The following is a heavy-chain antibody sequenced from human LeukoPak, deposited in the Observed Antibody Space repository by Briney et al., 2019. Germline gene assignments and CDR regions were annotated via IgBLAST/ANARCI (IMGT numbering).Heavy chain of an antibody. CDR3: ARDSDGGNSGDPNFDY. J-gene: IGHJ4*02. V-gene: IGHV1-2*04. CDR1: GYTFTGYY. Sequence: GASVKVSCKASGYTFTGYYMHWVRQAPGQGLEWMGWINPNSGGTNYAQKFQGWVTMTRDTSISTAYMELSRLRSDDTAVYYCARDSDGGNSGDPNFDYWGQGTLVTVSS. D-gene: IGHD4-23*01. CDR2: INPNSGGT.